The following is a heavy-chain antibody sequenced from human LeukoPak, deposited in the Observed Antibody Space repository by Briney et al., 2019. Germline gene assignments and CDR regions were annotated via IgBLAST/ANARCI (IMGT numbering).Heavy chain of an antibody. CDR3: ARPYNWNDVDAFDI. CDR2: IYHSGST. V-gene: IGHV4-38-2*01. CDR1: GYSISSGYY. D-gene: IGHD1-20*01. J-gene: IGHJ3*02. Sequence: SETLSLTCAVSGYSISSGYYWGWIRQPPGKGLEWIGSIYHSGSTYYNPSPKSRVTISVDTSKNQFSLKLSSVTAADTAVYYCARPYNWNDVDAFDIWGQGTMVTVSS.